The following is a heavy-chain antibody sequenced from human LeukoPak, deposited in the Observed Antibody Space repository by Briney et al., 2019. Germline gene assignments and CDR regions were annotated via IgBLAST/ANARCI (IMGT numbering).Heavy chain of an antibody. CDR1: GFTFSSYA. J-gene: IGHJ4*02. CDR2: ISGSGGST. CDR3: AKRAAICSGGSCYSGYFDY. Sequence: GGSLRLSCAASGFTFSSYAMSWVRQAPGKGLEWVSAISGSGGSTYYADSGKGRFTISRDNSKNTLYLQMNSLRAEDTAVYYCAKRAAICSGGSCYSGYFDYWGQGTLVTVSS. V-gene: IGHV3-23*01. D-gene: IGHD2-15*01.